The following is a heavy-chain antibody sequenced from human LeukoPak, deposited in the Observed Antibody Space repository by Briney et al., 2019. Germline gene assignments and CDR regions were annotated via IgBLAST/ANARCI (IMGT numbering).Heavy chain of an antibody. J-gene: IGHJ4*02. V-gene: IGHV1-8*02. Sequence: ASVKVSCKASGGTFSSYAISWVRQAPGQGLEWMGWMNPNSGNTGYAQKFQGRVTMTRNTSISTAYMELSSLRSEDTAVYYCARGLQNYYDSIKNWGQGTLVTVSS. D-gene: IGHD3-22*01. CDR2: MNPNSGNT. CDR1: GGTFSSYA. CDR3: ARGLQNYYDSIKN.